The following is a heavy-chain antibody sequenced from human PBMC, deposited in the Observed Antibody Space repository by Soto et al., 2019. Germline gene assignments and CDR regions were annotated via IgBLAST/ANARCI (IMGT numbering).Heavy chain of an antibody. Sequence: GGSLRLSCAASGFTFSSYGMHWVRQAPGKGLEWVAVIWYDGSNKYYADSVKGRFTISRDNSKNTLYLQMNSLRAEDTAVYYCARDPGDLLLLNSWWFDPWGQGTLVTVSS. CDR1: GFTFSSYG. V-gene: IGHV3-33*01. J-gene: IGHJ5*02. CDR2: IWYDGSNK. D-gene: IGHD2-15*01. CDR3: ARDPGDLLLLNSWWFDP.